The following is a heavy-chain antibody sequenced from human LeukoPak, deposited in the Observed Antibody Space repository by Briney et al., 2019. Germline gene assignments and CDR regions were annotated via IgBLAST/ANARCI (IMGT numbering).Heavy chain of an antibody. Sequence: SETLSLTCTVSGGSISSSSYYWGWIRQPPGKGLEWIGSIYYSGSTYYNPSLKSRVTISVDTSKNQFSLKLSSVTAADTAVYYCAREGAGVWGSYRYFDYWGQGTLVTVSS. CDR3: AREGAGVWGSYRYFDY. CDR2: IYYSGST. V-gene: IGHV4-39*07. D-gene: IGHD3-16*02. J-gene: IGHJ4*02. CDR1: GGSISSSSYY.